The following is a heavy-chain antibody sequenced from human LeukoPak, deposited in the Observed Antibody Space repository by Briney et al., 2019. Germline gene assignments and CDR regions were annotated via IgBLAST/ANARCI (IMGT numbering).Heavy chain of an antibody. CDR3: AADSRYSSTWPFDY. CDR2: IVVGSGKT. Sequence: ASVKVSCKASGFTFTSSAMQWVREARGQRLEWMGWIVVGSGKTNYAQKFQERVTITSDMYTSTAYMELSSLRSEGTAVYYCAADSRYSSTWPFDYWGQRTLFSVSS. D-gene: IGHD6-13*01. J-gene: IGHJ4*02. CDR1: GFTFTSSA. V-gene: IGHV1-58*02.